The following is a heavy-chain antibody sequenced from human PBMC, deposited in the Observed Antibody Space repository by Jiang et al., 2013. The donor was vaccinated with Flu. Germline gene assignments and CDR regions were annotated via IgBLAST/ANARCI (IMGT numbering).Heavy chain of an antibody. V-gene: IGHV4-39*01. CDR2: IYQSGRT. Sequence: GPGLVKPSQTLSLTCAVSGGSIDRRPYYWAWIRQPPGKGLEWIGSIYQSGRTFYDPSLNSRLTMSVDTSRNQFSLKLNSVTAADTAVYYCARSTEYYDTSGYYYYFDYWGQEPWSPSPQ. CDR3: ARSTEYYDTSGYYYYFDY. CDR1: GGSIDRRPYY. D-gene: IGHD3-22*01. J-gene: IGHJ4*01.